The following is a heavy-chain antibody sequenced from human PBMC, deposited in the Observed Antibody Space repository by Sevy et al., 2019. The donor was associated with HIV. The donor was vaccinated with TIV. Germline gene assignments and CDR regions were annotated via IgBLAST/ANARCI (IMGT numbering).Heavy chain of an antibody. CDR3: AKDVVSGPISDYYMDV. J-gene: IGHJ6*03. CDR1: GFTFSSYG. CDR2: ISDDGSNT. Sequence: GGSLRLSCAASGFTFSSYGMHWVRQAPGKGLEWVAVISDDGSNTDYADSVKGRFTISRDNSKNTLYLQMNSLRAEDTAVYYCAKDVVSGPISDYYMDVWGKGTTVTVSS. D-gene: IGHD2-15*01. V-gene: IGHV3-30*18.